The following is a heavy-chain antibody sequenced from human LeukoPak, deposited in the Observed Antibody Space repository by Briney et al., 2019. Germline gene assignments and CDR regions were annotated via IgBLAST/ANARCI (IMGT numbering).Heavy chain of an antibody. CDR2: ISSSGSTI. Sequence: GGSLRLSCAASGFTFSSYEMNWVRQAPGKGLEGVSYISSSGSTIYYADSVKGRFTISTDNAKNSLYLQMNSLRAEDTAVYYCARDQDRLLWFGERPKTEGAFDIWGQGTMVTVSS. CDR1: GFTFSSYE. V-gene: IGHV3-48*03. J-gene: IGHJ3*02. CDR3: ARDQDRLLWFGERPKTEGAFDI. D-gene: IGHD3-10*01.